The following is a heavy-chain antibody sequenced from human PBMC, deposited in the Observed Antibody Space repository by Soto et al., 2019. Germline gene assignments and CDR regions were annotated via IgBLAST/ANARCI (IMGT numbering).Heavy chain of an antibody. CDR2: ISWNSGTI. CDR3: AKDLQYVDYVPLHFYGMDV. J-gene: IGHJ6*02. D-gene: IGHD4-17*01. V-gene: IGHV3-9*01. Sequence: EVQLVESGGGLVQPGRSLRLSCAASGFTFDDYAMHWVRQAPGKGLEWVLGISWNSGTIGYADSVKGRFTISRDNAKNSLYLQMNSLRAEDTALYYCAKDLQYVDYVPLHFYGMDVWGQGTTVTVSS. CDR1: GFTFDDYA.